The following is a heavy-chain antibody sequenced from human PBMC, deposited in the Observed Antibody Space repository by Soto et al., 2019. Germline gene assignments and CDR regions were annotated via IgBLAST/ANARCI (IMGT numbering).Heavy chain of an antibody. CDR1: GFTFSSYA. J-gene: IGHJ4*02. Sequence: QVPLVESGGGVVQPGRSLRLSCAASGFTFSSYAMHWVRQAPGKGLEWVAVISYDGSNKYYADSVKGRFTISRDNXKNTLYLQMNSLRAEDTAVYYCARATGYSSSWYVYWGQGTLVTVSS. V-gene: IGHV3-30-3*01. D-gene: IGHD6-13*01. CDR3: ARATGYSSSWYVY. CDR2: ISYDGSNK.